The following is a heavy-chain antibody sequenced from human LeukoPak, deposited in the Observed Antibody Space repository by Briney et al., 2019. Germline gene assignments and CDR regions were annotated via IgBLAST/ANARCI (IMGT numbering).Heavy chain of an antibody. CDR2: IYSGGST. J-gene: IGHJ3*02. Sequence: SETLSLTCTVSGGSFTTHYWNWFRQPAGKGLEWIGRIYSGGSTNYKSSLKSRVIMSIDTSKRQLSLKLSSVTAADTAIYYCARDVGLDYSSSSFASDIWGPGTLVIVSS. D-gene: IGHD6-6*01. CDR1: GGSFTTHY. CDR3: ARDVGLDYSSSSFASDI. V-gene: IGHV4-4*07.